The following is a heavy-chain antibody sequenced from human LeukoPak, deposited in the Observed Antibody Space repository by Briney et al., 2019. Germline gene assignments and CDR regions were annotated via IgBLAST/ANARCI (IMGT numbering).Heavy chain of an antibody. D-gene: IGHD4-17*01. J-gene: IGHJ5*02. CDR2: IWYDGTNK. Sequence: GRSLRLSCAASGFAFSSFGTHWFRQAPGKGLEWVAVIWYDGTNKYYADSVKGRFTISRDNSKNTLYLQMNSLRAEDTAVYYCARATVTRWFDPWGQGTLVTVSS. CDR1: GFAFSSFG. CDR3: ARATVTRWFDP. V-gene: IGHV3-33*01.